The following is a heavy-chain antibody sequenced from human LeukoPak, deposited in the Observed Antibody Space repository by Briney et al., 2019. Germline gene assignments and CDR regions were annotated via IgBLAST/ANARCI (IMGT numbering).Heavy chain of an antibody. CDR1: GGSISSGSYY. Sequence: PSETLSLTCTVSGGSISSGSYYWSWIRQPAGKGLEWIGRIYTSGSTNYNPSLKSRVTISVDTSKNQFSLKLSSVTAADTAVYYCARDHPNPCTVLNAFDIWGQGTMVTVSS. V-gene: IGHV4-61*02. D-gene: IGHD4-23*01. J-gene: IGHJ3*02. CDR3: ARDHPNPCTVLNAFDI. CDR2: IYTSGST.